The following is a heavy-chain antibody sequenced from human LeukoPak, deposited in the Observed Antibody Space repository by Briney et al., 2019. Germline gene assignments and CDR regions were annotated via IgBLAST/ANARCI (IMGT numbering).Heavy chain of an antibody. CDR2: ISSSGNTI. CDR3: ARGLGFLIGSIWYPDAFDI. Sequence: GGSLRLSCAASGFTFSSYEMNWVRQAPGKGLEWVSYISSSGNTIYYADSVKGRFTISRDDAKNSLYLQMNSLRAEDTAMYYCARGLGFLIGSIWYPDAFDIWGQGAMVTVSS. D-gene: IGHD6-13*01. V-gene: IGHV3-48*03. J-gene: IGHJ3*02. CDR1: GFTFSSYE.